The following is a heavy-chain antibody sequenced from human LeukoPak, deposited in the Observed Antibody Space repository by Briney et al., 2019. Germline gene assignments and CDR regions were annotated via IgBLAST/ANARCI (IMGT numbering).Heavy chain of an antibody. D-gene: IGHD6-19*01. J-gene: IGHJ6*03. CDR1: GGSFSGYY. CDR3: ARLLAEAATYYYYNYYMDD. Sequence: SETLSLTCAVYGGSFSGYYWSWIRQPPGKGLEWIGEINHSGSTNYNPSLKSRVTISVDTSKNQFSLKLSSVTAADTALYYCARLLAEAATYYYYNYYMDDWGKGTPVTASS. CDR2: INHSGST. V-gene: IGHV4-34*01.